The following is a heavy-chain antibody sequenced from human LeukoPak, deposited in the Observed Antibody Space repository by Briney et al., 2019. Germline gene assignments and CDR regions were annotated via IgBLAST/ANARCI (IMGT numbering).Heavy chain of an antibody. CDR2: LDTDGSIR. D-gene: IGHD2-21*01. Sequence: GGSLRLSCAASGFTISGYWIHWVRQAPGKGLVWVSRLDTDGSIRSYADSVKGRFTISRDNAKNTLYLQMNSLGAEDTAVYYCTRGIGVTVFDYWGQGTLVTVSS. CDR3: TRGIGVTVFDY. V-gene: IGHV3-74*01. CDR1: GFTISGYW. J-gene: IGHJ4*02.